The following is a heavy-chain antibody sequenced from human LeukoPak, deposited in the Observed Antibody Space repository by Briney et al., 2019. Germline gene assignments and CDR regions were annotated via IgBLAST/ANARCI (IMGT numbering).Heavy chain of an antibody. J-gene: IGHJ4*02. D-gene: IGHD1-26*01. V-gene: IGHV3-30-3*01. CDR1: GFTFSSYA. CDR3: AREETTDTSYDY. Sequence: GGSLRLSCAASGFTFSSYAMHWVRQAPGKGLEWVAVISYDGSNKYYADSVKGRFTISRDNSKNTLYLQMNSLRAEDTAVCYCAREETTDTSYDYWGQGTLVTVSS. CDR2: ISYDGSNK.